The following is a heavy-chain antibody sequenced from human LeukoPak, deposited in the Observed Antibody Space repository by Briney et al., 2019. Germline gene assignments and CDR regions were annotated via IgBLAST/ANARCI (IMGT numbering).Heavy chain of an antibody. CDR3: AKADDYDILTGRILSPPTFDY. J-gene: IGHJ4*02. V-gene: IGHV3-23*01. CDR1: GFTFSSYA. D-gene: IGHD3-9*01. CDR2: ISGSGGST. Sequence: GGSLRLSCAASGFTFSSYAMSWVRQAPGKGLEWVSAISGSGGSTYYADSVKGRFTISRDNSKNTLYLQMNSLRAEDTAVYYCAKADDYDILTGRILSPPTFDYWGQGTLVTVSS.